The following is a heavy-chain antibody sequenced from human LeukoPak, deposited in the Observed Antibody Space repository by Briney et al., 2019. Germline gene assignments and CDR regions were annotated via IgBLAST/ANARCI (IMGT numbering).Heavy chain of an antibody. CDR3: AKFATTTYRGNFDY. D-gene: IGHD5-24*01. Sequence: GGSLRLSCAASGFTFSTYAMSWVRQAPGKGLEWVSSVTGSGGATYYADSVRGRFTISRDNFKSMLYLQMNSLRAEDTAVYYCAKFATTTYRGNFDYWGQGALVAVSS. J-gene: IGHJ4*02. V-gene: IGHV3-23*01. CDR1: GFTFSTYA. CDR2: VTGSGGAT.